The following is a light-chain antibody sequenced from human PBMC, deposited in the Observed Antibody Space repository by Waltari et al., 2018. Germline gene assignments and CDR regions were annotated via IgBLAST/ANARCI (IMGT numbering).Light chain of an antibody. CDR3: QQRTNWPLT. J-gene: IGKJ4*01. CDR1: QGVSIH. Sequence: EIVLTQSPATLSLSPGERATLSCRASQGVSIHLACCPQKPGQAPKRHSYDASNRATGIPARVSGSVSGTDFTLTISSLEPEDFAVYYCQQRTNWPLTVGGGTKVEIK. V-gene: IGKV3-11*01. CDR2: DAS.